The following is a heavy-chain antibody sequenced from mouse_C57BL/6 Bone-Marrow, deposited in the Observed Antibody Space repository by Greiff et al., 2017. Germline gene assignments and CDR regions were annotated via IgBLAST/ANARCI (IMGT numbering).Heavy chain of an antibody. CDR2: IDPENGDT. CDR3: TGTAQATAY. Sequence: EVQVVESGAELVRPGASVKLSCTASGFNIKDDYMHWVKQRPEQGLEWIGWIDPENGDTEYASKFQGKATITADTSSNTAYLQLSSLTSEDTAVYYCTGTAQATAYWGQGTLVTVSA. D-gene: IGHD3-2*02. CDR1: GFNIKDDY. V-gene: IGHV14-4*01. J-gene: IGHJ3*01.